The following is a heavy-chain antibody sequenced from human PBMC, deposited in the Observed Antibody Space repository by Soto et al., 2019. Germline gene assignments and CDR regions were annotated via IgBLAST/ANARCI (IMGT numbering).Heavy chain of an antibody. V-gene: IGHV3-30-3*02. J-gene: IGHJ4*02. CDR1: GFTFSSYA. CDR2: ISYDGSNK. Sequence: GGSLRLSCAASGFTFSSYAMHWVRQAPGKGLEWVAVISYDGSNKYYADSVKGRFTTSRDNSKNTLYLQMNSLRAEDTAVYYCAKRDFSPGQKAHFDYWGQGTLVTVSS. CDR3: AKRDFSPGQKAHFDY.